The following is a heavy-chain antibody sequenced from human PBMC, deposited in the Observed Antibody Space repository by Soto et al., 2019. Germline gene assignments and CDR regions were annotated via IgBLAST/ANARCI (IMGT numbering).Heavy chain of an antibody. CDR2: ISGGGGSK. CDR1: GFTFSNYA. CDR3: AKVYGSTLGATFFDS. J-gene: IGHJ4*02. Sequence: PGGSLRLSCAVSGFTFSNYAMNWVRQAPGRGLEWVSTISGGGGSKNYADSVKGRFTVSRDTSQNTLYLQLNSLRADDTAVYYCAKVYGSTLGATFFDSWGQVTLVTVSS. V-gene: IGHV3-23*01. D-gene: IGHD1-26*01.